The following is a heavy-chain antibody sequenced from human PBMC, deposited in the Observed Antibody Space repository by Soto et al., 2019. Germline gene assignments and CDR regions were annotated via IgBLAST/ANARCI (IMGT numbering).Heavy chain of an antibody. CDR1: GGSFSGYY. Sequence: PSETLSLTCAVYGGSFSGYYWSWIRQPPGKGLEWIGEINHSGSTNYNPSLKSRVTISVDTSKNQFSLKLSSVTAADTAVYYCARSRYSSGRDGMDVWGQVPTVTVSS. CDR3: ARSRYSSGRDGMDV. D-gene: IGHD6-25*01. J-gene: IGHJ6*02. CDR2: INHSGST. V-gene: IGHV4-34*01.